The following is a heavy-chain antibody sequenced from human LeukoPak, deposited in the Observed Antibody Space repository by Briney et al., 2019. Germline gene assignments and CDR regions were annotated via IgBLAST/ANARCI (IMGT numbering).Heavy chain of an antibody. Sequence: GGSLRLSCTASGFTFGDYAMSWVRKAPGKGPERVGFIRSKAYGGTTEYAASVKGRFTISRDDSKSIAYLQMNSLKTEDTAVYYCTRDLYYDFWSGFDYWGQGTLVTVSS. V-gene: IGHV3-49*04. J-gene: IGHJ4*02. CDR2: IRSKAYGGTT. CDR1: GFTFGDYA. D-gene: IGHD3-3*01. CDR3: TRDLYYDFWSGFDY.